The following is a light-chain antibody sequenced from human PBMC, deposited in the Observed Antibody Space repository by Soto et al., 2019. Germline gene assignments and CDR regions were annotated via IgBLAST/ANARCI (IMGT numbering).Light chain of an antibody. J-gene: IGKJ1*01. V-gene: IGKV3-20*01. CDR2: AAS. CDR3: QQYGNSPRT. Sequence: EIVLTQSPGTLSLSPGERATLSCRASQSVSSSYLAWYQQKPGRAPRLLIYAASTRASGIPDRFSGSGSGTDFTLTINRLEPDDFAVYYCQQYGNSPRTFGQGTRVEIK. CDR1: QSVSSSY.